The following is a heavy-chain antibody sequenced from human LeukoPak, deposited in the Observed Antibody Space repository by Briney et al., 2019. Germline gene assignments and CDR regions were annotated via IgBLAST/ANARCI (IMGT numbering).Heavy chain of an antibody. D-gene: IGHD2-2*01. J-gene: IGHJ4*02. V-gene: IGHV3-48*01. CDR1: GFTFSSYS. CDR3: ARTQFYQYDFDY. Sequence: PGGSLRLSCAASGFTFSSYSMNWVRQAPGKGLEWVSYISSGSSTIYYADSVKGRFTISRDNAKNSLYLQMNSLRAEDTAVYYCARTQFYQYDFDYWGQGTLVTVSS. CDR2: ISSGSSTI.